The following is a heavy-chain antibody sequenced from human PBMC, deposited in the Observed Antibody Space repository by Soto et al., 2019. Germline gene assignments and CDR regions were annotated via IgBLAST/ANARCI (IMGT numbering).Heavy chain of an antibody. V-gene: IGHV4-59*12. CDR2: VYYSGST. D-gene: IGHD6-19*01. CDR3: ARWGSGWYYFDY. J-gene: IGHJ4*02. CDR1: GGSISGYY. Sequence: PSETLSLTCTVSGGSISGYYWNWIRQPPGKGLEWIGCVYYSGSTNYNPSLKSRVTISVDTSKNQFSLKLSSVTAADTAVYYCARWGSGWYYFDYWGQGTLVTVSS.